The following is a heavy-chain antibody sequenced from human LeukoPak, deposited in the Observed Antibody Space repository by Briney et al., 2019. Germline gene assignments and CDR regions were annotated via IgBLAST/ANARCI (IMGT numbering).Heavy chain of an antibody. Sequence: VGCLSLSCAASGLIFSDYAMTWFRQAPGKGLEWVSTITSGFTPHYADSVKGRFTISRDNSKNMFHLQLNSLRAEDTAVYYCAKDYSDSRVADVFFEYWGQRTPVTVSS. CDR3: AKDYSDSRVADVFFEY. CDR1: GLIFSDYA. CDR2: ITSGFTP. D-gene: IGHD2-15*01. J-gene: IGHJ4*02. V-gene: IGHV3-23*01.